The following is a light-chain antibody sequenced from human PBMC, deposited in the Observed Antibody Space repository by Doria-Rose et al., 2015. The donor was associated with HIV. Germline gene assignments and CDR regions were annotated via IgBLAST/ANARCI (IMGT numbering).Light chain of an antibody. CDR2: DGS. Sequence: TQSPGTLSLSPGERATLSCRASQSFSSTYLAWYQQKPGQAPSLLIYDGSTRATGIPDRFSASGFGTDFTLAINRLEPEDFALYYCHQYGTSWTFGQGTMVEI. J-gene: IGKJ1*01. CDR1: QSFSSTY. V-gene: IGKV3-20*01. CDR3: HQYGTSWT.